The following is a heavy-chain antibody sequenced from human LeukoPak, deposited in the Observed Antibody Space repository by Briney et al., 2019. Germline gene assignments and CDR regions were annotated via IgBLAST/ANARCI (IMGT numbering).Heavy chain of an antibody. J-gene: IGHJ5*02. Sequence: TSETLPLTCTVSGYSISSGYYWSWIRQPAGKGLEWIGRIYTSGSTNYNPSLKSRVTISLDTSKNQFSLKLSSVTAADTAVYYCARSGPTMVRGRGFDPWGQGTLVTVSS. CDR2: IYTSGST. CDR3: ARSGPTMVRGRGFDP. D-gene: IGHD3-10*01. CDR1: GYSISSGYY. V-gene: IGHV4-61*02.